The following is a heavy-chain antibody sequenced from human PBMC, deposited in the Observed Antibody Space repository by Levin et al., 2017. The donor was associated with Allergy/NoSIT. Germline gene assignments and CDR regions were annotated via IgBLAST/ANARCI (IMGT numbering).Heavy chain of an antibody. Sequence: RPGGSLRLSCAASGFTFSDYYMSWIRQAPGKGLEWVSYISSSSSYTNYADSVKGRFTISRDNAKNSLYLQMNSLRAEDTAVYYCASFYGSGSYWYFDLWGRGTLVTVSS. J-gene: IGHJ2*01. CDR1: GFTFSDYY. D-gene: IGHD3-10*01. CDR2: ISSSSSYT. V-gene: IGHV3-11*03. CDR3: ASFYGSGSYWYFDL.